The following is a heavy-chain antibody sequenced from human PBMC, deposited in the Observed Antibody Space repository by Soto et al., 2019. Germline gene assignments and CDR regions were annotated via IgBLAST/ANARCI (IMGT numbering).Heavy chain of an antibody. CDR2: IFPSDGST. D-gene: IGHD3-10*02. Sequence: ASVKVSCKASGYTFTSYAISWVRQAPGQGLEWMGVIFPSDGSTIYAQKFQGRVSITRDTSTSTVYMELSSLRSDDTTVYYCARGPLNVGFYYFDYWGQGTQVTVS. CDR3: ARGPLNVGFYYFDY. CDR1: GYTFTSYA. V-gene: IGHV1-46*03. J-gene: IGHJ4*02.